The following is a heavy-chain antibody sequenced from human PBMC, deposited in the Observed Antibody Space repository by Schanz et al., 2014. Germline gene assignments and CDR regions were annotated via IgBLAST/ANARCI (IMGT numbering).Heavy chain of an antibody. CDR1: GFTLFSYS. D-gene: IGHD3-10*01. CDR2: ISSDGNKR. CDR3: ARDLPMNRGDHDAFDI. Sequence: QVQLVESGGGLVQPGRSLRLSCVASGFTLFSYSMHWVRQAPGKGLEWVAFISSDGNKRYYGDSIKGRFTIYRDNSKNTLYLQMNGLRPDDTAVNYCARDLPMNRGDHDAFDIWGQGTMVSVSS. J-gene: IGHJ3*02. V-gene: IGHV3-30*03.